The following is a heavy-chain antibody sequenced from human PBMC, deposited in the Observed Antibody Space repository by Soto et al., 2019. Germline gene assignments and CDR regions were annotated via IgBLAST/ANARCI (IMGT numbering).Heavy chain of an antibody. CDR1: GGSISSYY. CDR3: ARDFGVSGLVFAY. J-gene: IGHJ4*02. V-gene: IGHV4-59*01. Sequence: QVQLQESGPGLVKPSETLSLTCTVSGGSISSYYWSWLRQPPGKGLEWIGYIYYSGSTNYNPSLKSRVTISVDTSKSQCSLKLSSVTAADTAVYYCARDFGVSGLVFAYWGQGTLVPVSS. D-gene: IGHD3-16*01. CDR2: IYYSGST.